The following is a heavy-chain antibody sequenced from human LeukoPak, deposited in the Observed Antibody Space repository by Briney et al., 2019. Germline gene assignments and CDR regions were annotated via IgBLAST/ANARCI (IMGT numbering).Heavy chain of an antibody. CDR2: ISAGGRT. CDR3: AKGKVNHDGAFDF. D-gene: IGHD3-16*01. V-gene: IGHV3-23*01. CDR1: GFSFSSYA. J-gene: IGHJ3*01. Sequence: GGSLRLSCVVSGFSFSSYAMAWVRQAPGKGLEWVSSISAGGRTYYADSGKGRFTISRDNSKETVFLQMNSLRAEDTADYYCAKGKVNHDGAFDFWGQGTTVTVSS.